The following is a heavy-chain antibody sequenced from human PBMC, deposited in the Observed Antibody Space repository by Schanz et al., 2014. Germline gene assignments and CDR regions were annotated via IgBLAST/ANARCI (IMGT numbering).Heavy chain of an antibody. J-gene: IGHJ5*02. D-gene: IGHD3-10*01. CDR1: GFTFSNAW. Sequence: EAQVVESGGGLVKPGGSLRLSCVASGFTFSNAWMNWVRQGPGNRLEWVGRIKSRSDGGTTDYAAPVKGRFIISSDDSRNILYLPMCGLKAEDTAVLYCSTITNFYASGTYSWFDPWGQGTRVSVSS. V-gene: IGHV3-15*01. CDR3: STITNFYASGTYSWFDP. CDR2: IKSRSDGGTT.